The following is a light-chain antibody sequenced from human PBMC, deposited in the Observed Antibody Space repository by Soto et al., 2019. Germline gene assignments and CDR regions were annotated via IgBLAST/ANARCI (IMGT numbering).Light chain of an antibody. V-gene: IGKV3-20*01. CDR1: KIVSSSY. CDR2: GAS. CDR3: QQDGTSPPIT. J-gene: IGKJ5*01. Sequence: EIVVTQSPDTLSLSPGERATLSCRASKIVSSSYLAWYQQKPGRAPRLLSYGASSSATGIPDRFSGSGFGTDVTLTISILEPEDLAVYYCQQDGTSPPITFGLGTRLQI.